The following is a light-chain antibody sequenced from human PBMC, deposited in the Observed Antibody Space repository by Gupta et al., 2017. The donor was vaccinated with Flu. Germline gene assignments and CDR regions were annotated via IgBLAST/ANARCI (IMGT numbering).Light chain of an antibody. CDR2: GVT. CDR3: CSYAGSFTYV. J-gene: IGLJ1*01. Sequence: QSALAQPRSVSGSPGPSVTISCTGTSSDVGDYDYVSWYQHRPGKAPNLMIYGVTERPSGVPDRFSGSKSGNTASLIISGLRAEDEADYYCCSYAGSFTYVFGTGTKVTVL. CDR1: SSDVGDYDY. V-gene: IGLV2-11*01.